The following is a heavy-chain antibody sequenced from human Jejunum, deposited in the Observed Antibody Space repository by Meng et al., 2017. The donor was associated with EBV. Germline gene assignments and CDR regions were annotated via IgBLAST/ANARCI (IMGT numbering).Heavy chain of an antibody. D-gene: IGHD3-22*01. J-gene: IGHJ5*02. Sequence: EVQLVESGGGLVKSGGSLRLSCAVSGFTFSNAWMSWVRQAPGKGLEWVGRIKSKTDDGTTDYAAPVKGRFTISRDDSKNTVYLQMNSLQIEDTAVYYGTKYQSYDSSSYSWFDPWGQGTLVTVSS. CDR3: TKYQSYDSSSYSWFDP. V-gene: IGHV3-15*01. CDR1: GFTFSNAW. CDR2: IKSKTDDGTT.